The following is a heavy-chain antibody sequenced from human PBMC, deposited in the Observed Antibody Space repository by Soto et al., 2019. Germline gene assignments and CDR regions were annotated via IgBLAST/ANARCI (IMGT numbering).Heavy chain of an antibody. CDR1: GYTFTSYG. CDR2: ISAYNGNT. J-gene: IGHJ3*02. Sequence: QVQLVQSGAEVKKPGASVKVSCKASGYTFTSYGISWVRQAPGQGLEWMGWISAYNGNTNYAQKLQGRVTMTTDTSTSTAYMELRSLRSDDTAVYYCARVPYDILTGRDLPDAFDIWGQGTMVTASS. V-gene: IGHV1-18*01. CDR3: ARVPYDILTGRDLPDAFDI. D-gene: IGHD3-9*01.